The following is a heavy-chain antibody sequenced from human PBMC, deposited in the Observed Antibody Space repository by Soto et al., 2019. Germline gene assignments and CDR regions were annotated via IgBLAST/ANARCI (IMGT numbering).Heavy chain of an antibody. D-gene: IGHD1-1*01. J-gene: IGHJ6*02. Sequence: SETLSLTCTVSGDSISSADYYWSWIRQTPGKGLEWIGHIFYSGTTYYNPSLKSRLTISVDTSKNHFPLRLTSVTAADTAVYYCARDLWVEPELYYYGMDVWGQGTTVTVSS. CDR3: ARDLWVEPELYYYGMDV. V-gene: IGHV4-30-4*01. CDR2: IFYSGTT. CDR1: GDSISSADYY.